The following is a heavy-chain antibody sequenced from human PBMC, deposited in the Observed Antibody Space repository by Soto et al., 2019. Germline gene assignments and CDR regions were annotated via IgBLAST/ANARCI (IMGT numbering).Heavy chain of an antibody. V-gene: IGHV4-34*01. J-gene: IGHJ6*04. CDR1: GGSFSGYY. CDR3: ARHTVTTFYFYSMDV. D-gene: IGHD4-17*01. Sequence: SQTLSLTCAVYGGSFSGYYWSWIRQPPGKGLEWIGEINHSGSTNYNPSLKSRVTISVDTSKNQFSLKLSSVTAADTAVYYCARHTVTTFYFYSMDVWGKGTTVIVS. CDR2: INHSGST.